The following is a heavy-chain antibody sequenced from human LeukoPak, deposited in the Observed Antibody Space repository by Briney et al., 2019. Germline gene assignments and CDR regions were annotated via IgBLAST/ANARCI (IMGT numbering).Heavy chain of an antibody. CDR1: GGSFSGYY. V-gene: IGHV4-34*01. Sequence: SSETLSLTCAVYGGSFSGYYWSWIRQPPGKGLEWIGEINHSGSTNYNPSLKSRVTISVDTSKNQFSLKLSSVTAADTAVYYCARDEVGATSDWGQGTLVTVSS. J-gene: IGHJ4*02. D-gene: IGHD1-26*01. CDR3: ARDEVGATSD. CDR2: INHSGST.